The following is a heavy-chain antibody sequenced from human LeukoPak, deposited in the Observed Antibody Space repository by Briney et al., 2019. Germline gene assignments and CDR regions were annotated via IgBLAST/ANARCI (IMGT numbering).Heavy chain of an antibody. CDR3: ARGGYYDTAAEAFDI. CDR2: IYYSGST. J-gene: IGHJ3*02. Sequence: SETLSLTCTVSGGSVSSGSYYWSWIRQPPGKGLEWIGYIYYSGSTNYNPSLKSRVTISVDRSKNQFSLKLSSVTAADTAVYYCARGGYYDTAAEAFDIWGQGTMVTVSS. V-gene: IGHV4-61*01. CDR1: GGSVSSGSYY. D-gene: IGHD3-22*01.